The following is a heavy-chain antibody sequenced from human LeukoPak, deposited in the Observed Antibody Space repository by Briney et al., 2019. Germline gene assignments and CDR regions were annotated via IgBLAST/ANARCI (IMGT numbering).Heavy chain of an antibody. J-gene: IGHJ3*02. CDR2: IYYSGST. D-gene: IGHD1-7*01. CDR3: ARLSDWNYGDAFDI. Sequence: PSETLSLTCTVSGGSISSYYWSWIRQPPGKGLEWIGYIYYSGSTNYNPSLKSRVTISVDTSKNQFSLKLSSVTAADTAVYYCARLSDWNYGDAFDIWGQGTMVTVSS. V-gene: IGHV4-59*08. CDR1: GGSISSYY.